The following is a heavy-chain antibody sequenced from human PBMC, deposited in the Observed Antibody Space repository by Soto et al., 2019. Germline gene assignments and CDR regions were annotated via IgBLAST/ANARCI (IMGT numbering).Heavy chain of an antibody. V-gene: IGHV1-69*13. Sequence: GASVKVSCKASGGTFSSYAISWVRQAPGQGLEWMGGIIPIFGTANYAQKFQGRVTITADESTSTAYMELSSLRSEDTAVYYCARDQTNYDILTGYYSLPYGMDVWGQGTTVTVSS. J-gene: IGHJ6*02. CDR1: GGTFSSYA. CDR3: ARDQTNYDILTGYYSLPYGMDV. D-gene: IGHD3-9*01. CDR2: IIPIFGTA.